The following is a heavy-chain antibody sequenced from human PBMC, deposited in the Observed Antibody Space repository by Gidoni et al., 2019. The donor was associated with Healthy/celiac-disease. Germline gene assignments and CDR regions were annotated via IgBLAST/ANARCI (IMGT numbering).Heavy chain of an antibody. CDR2: ISHSGDST. D-gene: IGHD6-19*01. V-gene: IGHV3-23*04. J-gene: IGHJ4*02. CDR1: GFSFRSYA. Sequence: EVQLVESGGGLVQPGGSLRLSCAASGFSFRSYAMTWVRQAPGKGLEWVSAISHSGDSTYYAASVKGRFTISRDSSKNTLYLQMNRLRVEDTAVYYCAKDISVAATGSLPCDYWGQGTLVTVSS. CDR3: AKDISVAATGSLPCDY.